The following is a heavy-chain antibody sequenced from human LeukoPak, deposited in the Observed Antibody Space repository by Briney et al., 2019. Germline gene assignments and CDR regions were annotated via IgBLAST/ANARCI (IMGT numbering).Heavy chain of an antibody. CDR1: QFTFNGSW. Sequence: GGSLRLSCADSQFTFNGSWMNWVRQAPGKGLEWGANMDPTGSQKRYVDSVRGRFTISTDNPGASLYLDMHSLRAEDTAIYYCAIWTSGNYWGQGTLVTVSS. CDR3: AIWTSGNY. CDR2: MDPTGSQK. V-gene: IGHV3-7*01. J-gene: IGHJ4*02. D-gene: IGHD1-1*01.